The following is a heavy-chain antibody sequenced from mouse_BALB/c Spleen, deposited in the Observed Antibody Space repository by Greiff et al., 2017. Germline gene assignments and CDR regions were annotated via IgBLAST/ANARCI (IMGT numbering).Heavy chain of an antibody. J-gene: IGHJ4*01. V-gene: IGHV2-9*02. CDR1: GFSLTSYG. CDR2: IWAGGST. D-gene: IGHD1-1*01. Sequence: QVQLKESGPGLVAPSQSLSITCTVSGFSLTSYGVHWVRQPPGKGLEWLGVIWAGGSTNYNSALMSRLSISKDNSKSQVFLKMNSLQTDDTAMYYCAREGIYYYGSSPHYYAMDYWGQGTSVTVSS. CDR3: AREGIYYYGSSPHYYAMDY.